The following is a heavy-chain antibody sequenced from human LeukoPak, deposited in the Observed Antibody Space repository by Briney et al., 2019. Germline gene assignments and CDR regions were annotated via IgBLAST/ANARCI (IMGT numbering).Heavy chain of an antibody. Sequence: SETLSLTCTVSGGSISSSSYYWGWIRQPPGKGLEWIGSISYSGSTYYNPSLKSRVTISVDTSKKQFSLRLSYVTAADTAVYYCARETAPVFYFDYWGQGTLATVSS. CDR3: ARETAPVFYFDY. CDR2: ISYSGST. D-gene: IGHD5-18*01. V-gene: IGHV4-39*07. J-gene: IGHJ4*02. CDR1: GGSISSSSYY.